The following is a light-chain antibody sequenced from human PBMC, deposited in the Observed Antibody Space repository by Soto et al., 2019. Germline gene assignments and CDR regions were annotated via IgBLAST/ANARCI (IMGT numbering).Light chain of an antibody. CDR3: CSYTTTNTRV. CDR1: SSDVGAYEF. V-gene: IGLV2-14*01. CDR2: NVH. J-gene: IGLJ2*01. Sequence: QSALTQPASASGSPGQSITISCTGTSSDVGAYEFVSWYQQDPGKAPKLIIYNVHNRPSGVSDRFSGSKSGNTASLTISGLQAEDEADYYCCSYTTTNTRVFGGGTKLTVL.